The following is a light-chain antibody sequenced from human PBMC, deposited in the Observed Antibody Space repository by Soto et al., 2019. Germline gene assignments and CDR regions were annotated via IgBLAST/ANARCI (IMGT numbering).Light chain of an antibody. Sequence: QSVLTQPPSVSAAPGQKVTISCSGSTSNIGNNYVSWYQQLPGTAPTLLIFDNSKRPSGIPDRFSGSKPGTSATLDITGLQTGDEADYYCLTWDNSLSAYVFGTGTKVTVL. CDR2: DNS. CDR3: LTWDNSLSAYV. V-gene: IGLV1-51*01. CDR1: TSNIGNNY. J-gene: IGLJ1*01.